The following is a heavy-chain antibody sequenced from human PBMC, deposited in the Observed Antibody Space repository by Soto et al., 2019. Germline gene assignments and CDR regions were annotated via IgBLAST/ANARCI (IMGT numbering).Heavy chain of an antibody. CDR1: GVSISSGGYY. J-gene: IGHJ4*02. CDR3: ARYRISGSWSKFDY. CDR2: IYYSGST. Sequence: LSLTCTVSGVSISSGGYYWSWIRQHPGKGLQWIGNIYYSGSTNYNPSLKSRIIISLDTSKNQFSLKLSSVTAADTAVYFCARYRISGSWSKFDYWGQGTLVTVSS. V-gene: IGHV4-31*03. D-gene: IGHD6-13*01.